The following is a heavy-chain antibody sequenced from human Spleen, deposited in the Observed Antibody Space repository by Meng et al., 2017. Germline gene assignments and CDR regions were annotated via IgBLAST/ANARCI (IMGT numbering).Heavy chain of an antibody. CDR2: INPNSGGT. CDR1: GYTFTGYY. V-gene: IGHV1-2*06. D-gene: IGHD3-22*01. Sequence: QGPLGQSGAEVQKPGASVKVSCKASGYTFTGYYMHWVRQAPGQGLEWMGRINPNSGGTNYAQKFQGRVTMTRDTSISTAYMELSRLRSDDTAVYYCARDDYDSSGYYYSGVDYWGQGTLVTVSS. CDR3: ARDDYDSSGYYYSGVDY. J-gene: IGHJ4*02.